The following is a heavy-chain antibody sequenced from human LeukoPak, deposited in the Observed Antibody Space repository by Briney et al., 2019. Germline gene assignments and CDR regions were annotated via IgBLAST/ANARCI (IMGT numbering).Heavy chain of an antibody. CDR2: ISGSDGTI. Sequence: GGSLRLSCAASGFIFSNYAMSWVRQAPGKGLEWVSVISGSDGTIYYADSVKGRFTISRDNSRNTLYLQMKSLRAEDTAVYYCARGPLVGAIDYWGQGTLVTVSS. J-gene: IGHJ4*02. V-gene: IGHV3-23*01. CDR3: ARGPLVGAIDY. D-gene: IGHD1-26*01. CDR1: GFIFSNYA.